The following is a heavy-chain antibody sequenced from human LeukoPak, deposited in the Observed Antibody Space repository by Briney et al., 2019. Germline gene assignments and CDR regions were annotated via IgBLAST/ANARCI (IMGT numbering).Heavy chain of an antibody. CDR2: INDRGNT. D-gene: IGHD3-3*01. J-gene: IGHJ6*03. Sequence: SSETLSLTCAVYGGSFSGYYWSWIRQSPGEGLEWIGEINDRGNTNSNPSLKSLVTISVDPSKNQVSLKLSSVTAADTAVFYCARGRAEIFGVIIPDRYNYYYMDVWGKGTTVTVSS. CDR1: GGSFSGYY. V-gene: IGHV4-34*01. CDR3: ARGRAEIFGVIIPDRYNYYYMDV.